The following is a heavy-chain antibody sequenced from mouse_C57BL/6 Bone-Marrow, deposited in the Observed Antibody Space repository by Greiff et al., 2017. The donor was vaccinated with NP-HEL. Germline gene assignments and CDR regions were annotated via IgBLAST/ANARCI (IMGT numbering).Heavy chain of an antibody. D-gene: IGHD1-1*01. CDR1: GYAFSSSW. Sequence: VKLVESGPELVKPGASVKISCKASGYAFSSSWMNWVKQRPGKGLEWIGRIYPGDGDTNYNGKFKGKATLTADKSSSTAYMQLSSLTSEDSAVYFCARDYYGSSWYFDVWGTGTTVTVSS. CDR3: ARDYYGSSWYFDV. CDR2: IYPGDGDT. J-gene: IGHJ1*03. V-gene: IGHV1-82*01.